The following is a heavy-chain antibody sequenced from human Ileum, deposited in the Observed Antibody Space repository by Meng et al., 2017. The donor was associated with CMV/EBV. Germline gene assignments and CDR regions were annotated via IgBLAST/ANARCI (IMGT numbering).Heavy chain of an antibody. V-gene: IGHV3-53*01. J-gene: IGHJ6*02. CDR3: ARLQQQTGAFGMDV. Sequence: GESLKTSCAASGFTVSSNYLSWVRQASGKGLEWVSLIHSESRTYHADSVKGRFIISRDNSKNTVYLQMNTLRAEDTAVYYYARLQQQTGAFGMDVWGQGTTVTVSS. D-gene: IGHD6-13*01. CDR2: IHSESRT. CDR1: GFTVSSNY.